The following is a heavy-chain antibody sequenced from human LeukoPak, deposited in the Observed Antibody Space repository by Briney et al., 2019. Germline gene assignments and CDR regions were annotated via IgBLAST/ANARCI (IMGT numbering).Heavy chain of an antibody. Sequence: PGRSLRLSCAASGFTFSSYGMHWVRQAPGKGLEWVAVIWYDGSNKYYADSVKGRFTISRDNSKNTLYLQMNSLRAEDTAVYYCAKGPGNYPYYYYYYYMDVWGKGTTVTVSS. J-gene: IGHJ6*03. V-gene: IGHV3-33*06. CDR1: GFTFSSYG. CDR2: IWYDGSNK. CDR3: AKGPGNYPYYYYYYYMDV. D-gene: IGHD4-11*01.